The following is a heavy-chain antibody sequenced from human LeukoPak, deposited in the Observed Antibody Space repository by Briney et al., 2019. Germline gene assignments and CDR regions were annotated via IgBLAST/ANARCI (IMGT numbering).Heavy chain of an antibody. Sequence: PGRSLRLSCAASGFTFDDYAMHWVRQAPGKGLEWVSGISWNSGSIGYADSVKGRFTISRDNAKNSLYLQMYSLRAEDTALYYCAKDNWYYYGSGSYSYIDYWGQGTLVTVSS. D-gene: IGHD3-10*01. J-gene: IGHJ4*02. CDR3: AKDNWYYYGSGSYSYIDY. V-gene: IGHV3-9*01. CDR2: ISWNSGSI. CDR1: GFTFDDYA.